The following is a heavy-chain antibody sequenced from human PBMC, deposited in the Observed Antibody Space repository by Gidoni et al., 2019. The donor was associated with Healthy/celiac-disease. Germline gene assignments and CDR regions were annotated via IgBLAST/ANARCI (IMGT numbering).Heavy chain of an antibody. Sequence: QVQLVESGGGVVQLGRSLRLSCAASGFTSSTFGMHWVRTAPGKGLEWVAVIWYDGRNKYEADSVKGRFTISRDNSKNTLYLQMNRLRAEDTAVYYCARDSRPGLEGVGYGMDVWGQGTTVTVSS. J-gene: IGHJ6*02. CDR1: GFTSSTFG. CDR2: IWYDGRNK. V-gene: IGHV3-33*01. CDR3: ARDSRPGLEGVGYGMDV. D-gene: IGHD2-2*01.